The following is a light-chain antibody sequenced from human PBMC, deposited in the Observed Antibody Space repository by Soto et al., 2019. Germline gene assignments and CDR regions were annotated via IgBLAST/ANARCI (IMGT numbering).Light chain of an antibody. J-gene: IGKJ1*01. CDR1: QTISSW. CDR3: QPYNSYSEA. V-gene: IGKV1-5*03. Sequence: DIQMTQSPSTLSGSVGDRVTITCRASQTISSWLAWYQQKPGKAPKLLIYKASTLKSGVPSRFSGSGSGTEFTLTISSLQPDAFETYYCQPYNSYSEAFGQGSKVDIK. CDR2: KAS.